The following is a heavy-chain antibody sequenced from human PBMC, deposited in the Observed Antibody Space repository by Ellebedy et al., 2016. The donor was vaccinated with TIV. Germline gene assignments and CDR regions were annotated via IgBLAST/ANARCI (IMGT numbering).Heavy chain of an antibody. CDR2: IYHTGST. Sequence: MPSETLSLTCTVSNYSISSGYYWAWIRQPPGQGLEWIATIYHTGSTYYNPSLKSRVTILVDTSKNQLSLKVSSVTAADTAMDFCASLEDVRNVRLSSGYRYCDYWGQGTLVTVSS. V-gene: IGHV4-38-2*02. J-gene: IGHJ4*02. CDR1: NYSISSGYY. D-gene: IGHD5-12*01. CDR3: ASLEDVRNVRLSSGYRYCDY.